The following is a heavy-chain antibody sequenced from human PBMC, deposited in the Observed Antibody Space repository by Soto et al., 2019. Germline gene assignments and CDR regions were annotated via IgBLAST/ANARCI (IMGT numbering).Heavy chain of an antibody. D-gene: IGHD1-7*01. J-gene: IGHJ4*02. Sequence: SETLSLTCAVSGGSFTSNNWWTWVRQPPGQGLEWIGEIYRTGSTNYNPSLKSRVTISLDKSENQFSLKVTSLTAADTAVYYCASRDPGTSADYWGQGTLVTVS. CDR3: ASRDPGTSADY. V-gene: IGHV4-4*02. CDR1: GGSFTSNNW. CDR2: IYRTGST.